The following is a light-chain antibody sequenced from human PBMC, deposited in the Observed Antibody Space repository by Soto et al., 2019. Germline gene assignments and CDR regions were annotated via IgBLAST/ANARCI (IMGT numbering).Light chain of an antibody. CDR3: SSYTSSSTVV. Sequence: QSALTQPASVSGSPGQSITISCTGTSSDVGGYNYVSWYQQHPGKAPKLMIYDVSHRPSGVSNRFSVSKSGNTASLTISGLQAEDEADYYCSSYTSSSTVVFGGGTKLTVL. J-gene: IGLJ2*01. CDR1: SSDVGGYNY. CDR2: DVS. V-gene: IGLV2-14*01.